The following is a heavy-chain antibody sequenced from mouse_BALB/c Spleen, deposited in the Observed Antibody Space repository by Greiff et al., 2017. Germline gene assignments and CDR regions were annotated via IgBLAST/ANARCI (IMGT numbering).Heavy chain of an antibody. D-gene: IGHD1-1*01. V-gene: IGHV1-5*01. J-gene: IGHJ3*01. CDR1: GYSFTSYW. CDR3: TRPYGSSYDWFAY. Sequence: EVQLQQSGTVLARPGASVKMSCKASGYSFTSYWMHWVKQRPGQGLEWIGAIYPGNSDTSYNQKFKGKAKLTAVTSASTAYKELSSLTNEDSAVYYCTRPYGSSYDWFAYWGQGTLVTVSA. CDR2: IYPGNSDT.